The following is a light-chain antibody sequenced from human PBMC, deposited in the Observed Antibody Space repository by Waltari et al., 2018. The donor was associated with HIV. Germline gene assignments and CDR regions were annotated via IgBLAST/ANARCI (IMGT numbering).Light chain of an antibody. CDR1: QTLFYSSNNKNY. Sequence: DIVMTQSPDSLTVSLGERATINCKSNQTLFYSSNNKNYLAGYQQKPRQPPKLLIYWASSRESGVPERFIGSGSVTNFSLTITSLQAEDVAIYYCQQYFNTPYTFGRGTKVEI. J-gene: IGKJ2*01. V-gene: IGKV4-1*01. CDR3: QQYFNTPYT. CDR2: WAS.